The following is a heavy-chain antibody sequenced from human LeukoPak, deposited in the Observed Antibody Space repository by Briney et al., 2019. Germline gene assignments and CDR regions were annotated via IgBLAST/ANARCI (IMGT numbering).Heavy chain of an antibody. Sequence: SETLSLTCTVSGGSISSYYWSWIRQPPGKGLEWIGYIYTSGSTNYNPSLKSRVTISVDTSKNQFSLKLSSVTAAATAVYYCARHYGDYSWNWFDPWGQGTLVTVSS. CDR2: IYTSGST. CDR3: ARHYGDYSWNWFDP. CDR1: GGSISSYY. J-gene: IGHJ5*02. V-gene: IGHV4-4*09. D-gene: IGHD4-17*01.